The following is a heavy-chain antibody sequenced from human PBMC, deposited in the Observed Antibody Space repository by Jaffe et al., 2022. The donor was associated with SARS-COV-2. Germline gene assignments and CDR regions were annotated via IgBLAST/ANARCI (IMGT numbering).Heavy chain of an antibody. CDR2: IYDGGST. V-gene: IGHV4-61*01. CDR3: TREPSSSSWLDFDY. Sequence: QVQLQESGPRLVKPSETLSLTCTVSGGSVTSGRIYWNWIRQPPGKGLEWIGYIYDGGSTNYNPSLKSRVTISADTSKNQFSLKLSSVTAADTAVYYCTREPSSSSWLDFDYWGQGTLVTVSS. J-gene: IGHJ4*02. CDR1: GGSVTSGRIY. D-gene: IGHD6-13*01.